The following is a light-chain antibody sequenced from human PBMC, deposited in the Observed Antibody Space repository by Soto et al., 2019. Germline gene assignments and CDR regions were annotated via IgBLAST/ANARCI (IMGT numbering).Light chain of an antibody. Sequence: QSALTQPASVSKSPGQSITISCTGTSSDVGGYKYVSWYQQHPGKAPKLMIYDVSNRPSGVSNRFSGSKSGNTASLTISGLQAEDEADYYCSSYTSSSTYVFGTGTQVTV. CDR1: SSDVGGYKY. CDR3: SSYTSSSTYV. CDR2: DVS. V-gene: IGLV2-14*01. J-gene: IGLJ1*01.